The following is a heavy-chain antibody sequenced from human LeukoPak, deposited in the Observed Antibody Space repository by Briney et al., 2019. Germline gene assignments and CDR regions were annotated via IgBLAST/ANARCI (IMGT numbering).Heavy chain of an antibody. CDR3: ASRAGYTGSWSAFDY. J-gene: IGHJ4*02. V-gene: IGHV3-7*05. CDR1: TFTLNNYW. D-gene: IGHD6-13*01. CDR2: IKKDGSEK. Sequence: GGSLRLSCTASTFTLNNYWMSWVRQAPGKGLEWVANIKKDGSEKYYVDSVKGRFTISRDNAKNSLYLQMNSLRAEDTAVYYCASRAGYTGSWSAFDYWGQGTLVSVSS.